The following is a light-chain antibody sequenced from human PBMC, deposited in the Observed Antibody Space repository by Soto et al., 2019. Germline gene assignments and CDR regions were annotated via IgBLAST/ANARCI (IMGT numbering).Light chain of an antibody. CDR3: LQYGHWGLS. CDR1: QNVANN. Sequence: VMTQSPANLSVSPGEGVTLFCRASQNVANNIAWYQVKPAQPPRLLIYASSTRAPGIPATFSGSGSETQFSLTISGLQSEDSSVYYCLQYGHWGLSFGGGKKVEI. CDR2: ASS. V-gene: IGKV3D-15*01. J-gene: IGKJ4*01.